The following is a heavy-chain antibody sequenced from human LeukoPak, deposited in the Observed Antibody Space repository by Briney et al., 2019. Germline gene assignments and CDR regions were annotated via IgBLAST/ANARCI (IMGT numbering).Heavy chain of an antibody. Sequence: SETLSLTCAVYGGSFSGYYWSWIRQPPGKGLEWIGEVNHSGSTNYNPSLKSRVTISVDTSKNQFSLKLSSVTAADTAVYYCAMRSYGMDVWGQGTTVTVSS. CDR1: GGSFSGYY. V-gene: IGHV4-34*01. J-gene: IGHJ6*02. CDR2: VNHSGST. CDR3: AMRSYGMDV.